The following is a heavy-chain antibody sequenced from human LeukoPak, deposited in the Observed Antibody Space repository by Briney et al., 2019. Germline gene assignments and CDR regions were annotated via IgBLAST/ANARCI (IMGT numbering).Heavy chain of an antibody. V-gene: IGHV3-64*01. J-gene: IGHJ4*02. CDR3: ARDASNSSGYPDY. CDR2: ISSNGGTT. Sequence: GGSLRLSCATSGFTFSSYSMHWVRQAPGKGLEYVSAISSNGGTTYYANSVKGRFTISRDNSKNTLYLQMGSLRAEDMAVYYCARDASNSSGYPDYWGQGTLVIVSS. D-gene: IGHD3-22*01. CDR1: GFTFSSYS.